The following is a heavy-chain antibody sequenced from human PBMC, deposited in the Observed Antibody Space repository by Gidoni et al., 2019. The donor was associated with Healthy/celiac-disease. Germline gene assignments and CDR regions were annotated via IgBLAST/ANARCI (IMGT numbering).Heavy chain of an antibody. V-gene: IGHV3-9*01. CDR3: AKDIGQGSSTIDY. J-gene: IGHJ4*02. CDR1: GFTFDDYA. Sequence: EVQLVEPGGGLVQPGRSLRLSCAASGFTFDDYAMHWVRQAPGKGLEWVSGISWNSGSIGYADSVKGRFTISRDNAKNSLYLQMNSLRAEDTALYYCAKDIGQGSSTIDYWGQGTLVTVSS. D-gene: IGHD6-13*01. CDR2: ISWNSGSI.